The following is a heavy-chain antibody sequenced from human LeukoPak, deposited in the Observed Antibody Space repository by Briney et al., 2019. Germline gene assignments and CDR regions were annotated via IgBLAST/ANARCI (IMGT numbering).Heavy chain of an antibody. Sequence: ASVKVSCKASGYTFTGYYMHWVRQAPGQGLEWMGWINPNSGGTNYAQKFQGRVTMTRDTSISTAYMELSRLRSDDTAVYYCARESGSYCSSTSCYAFDYWGQGTLVTVSS. D-gene: IGHD2-2*01. V-gene: IGHV1-2*02. CDR1: GYTFTGYY. J-gene: IGHJ4*02. CDR2: INPNSGGT. CDR3: ARESGSYCSSTSCYAFDY.